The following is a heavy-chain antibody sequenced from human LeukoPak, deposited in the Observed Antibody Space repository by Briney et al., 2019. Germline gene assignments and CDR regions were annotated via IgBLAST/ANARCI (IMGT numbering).Heavy chain of an antibody. J-gene: IGHJ4*02. Sequence: SETLSLTCTVSGGSISTYYWSWIRQPPGKGLEWIGYIYYSGSTNYNPSLKSRVTISVDTSKNQLSLKLSSVTAADTAVYYCARVHAAVTIFGVDLDYWGQGTLVTVSS. CDR1: GGSISTYY. CDR2: IYYSGST. CDR3: ARVHAAVTIFGVDLDY. V-gene: IGHV4-59*01. D-gene: IGHD3-3*01.